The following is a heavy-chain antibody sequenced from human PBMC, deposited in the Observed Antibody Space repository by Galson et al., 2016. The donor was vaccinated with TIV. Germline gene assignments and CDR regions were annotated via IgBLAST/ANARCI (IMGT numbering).Heavy chain of an antibody. V-gene: IGHV1-3*01. Sequence: SVKVSCKASGYTFTNYAMHWVRQAPGQRLEWMGWINDGNANTKYSQKFQGRVTITRDTSASTAHMELSSLTSEDTAVYYCAREPAGYSSGWGHDAFDIWGQGTMVTVSS. CDR3: AREPAGYSSGWGHDAFDI. CDR1: GYTFTNYA. D-gene: IGHD6-19*01. CDR2: INDGNANT. J-gene: IGHJ3*02.